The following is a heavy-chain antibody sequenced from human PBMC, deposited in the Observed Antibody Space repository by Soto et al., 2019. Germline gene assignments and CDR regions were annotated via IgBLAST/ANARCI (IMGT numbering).Heavy chain of an antibody. CDR1: GFTFSDYY. J-gene: IGHJ4*02. CDR3: ARVGITMVRSHDY. D-gene: IGHD3-10*01. CDR2: ISSSGSTI. Sequence: GGSLRLSCAASGFTFSDYYMSWIRQAPGKGLEWVSYISSSGSTIYYPDSVKGRFTISRDNAKNSLYLQMNSLRAEDTAVYYCARVGITMVRSHDYWGQGTLVTVSS. V-gene: IGHV3-11*01.